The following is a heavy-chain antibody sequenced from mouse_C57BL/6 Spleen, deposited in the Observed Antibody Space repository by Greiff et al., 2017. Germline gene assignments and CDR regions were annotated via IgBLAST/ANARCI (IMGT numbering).Heavy chain of an antibody. V-gene: IGHV1-82*01. CDR2: IYPGDGDT. CDR3: AREKKEPIYYYDSSYVLFDY. CDR1: GYAFSSSW. Sequence: QVQLQQSGPELVKPGASVKISCKASGYAFSSSWMNWVKQRPGKGLEWIGRIYPGDGDTNYNGKFKGKATLPAAKSSSTAYMQLSSLTSEDSAVYLCAREKKEPIYYYDSSYVLFDYWGQGTTLTVSS. J-gene: IGHJ2*01. D-gene: IGHD1-1*01.